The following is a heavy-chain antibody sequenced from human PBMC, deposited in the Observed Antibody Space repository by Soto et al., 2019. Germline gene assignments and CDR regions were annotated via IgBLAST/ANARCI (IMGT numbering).Heavy chain of an antibody. Sequence: ETLSLTCTVSGGSISSYYWSWIRQPPGKGLEWIGYIYYSGSTNYNPSLKSRVTISVDTSKNQFSLKLSSVTAADTAAYYCARAREAVADIFDYWGQGTLVTVSS. J-gene: IGHJ4*02. D-gene: IGHD6-19*01. CDR2: IYYSGST. CDR3: ARAREAVADIFDY. CDR1: GGSISSYY. V-gene: IGHV4-59*01.